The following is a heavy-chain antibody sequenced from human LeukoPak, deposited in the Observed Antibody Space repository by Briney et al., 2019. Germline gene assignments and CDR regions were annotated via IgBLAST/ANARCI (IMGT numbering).Heavy chain of an antibody. J-gene: IGHJ4*02. CDR2: MNPNSGNP. CDR1: GYTFTSYD. V-gene: IGHV1-8*01. Sequence: ASVKVSCKASGYTFTSYDINWVRQATGQGLEWMGWMNPNSGNPGYAQKFQGRVTMTRNTSISTAYMELSSLRSEDTAVYYCARVYRVLRGNRGILGYWGQGTLVTVSS. CDR3: ARVYRVLRGNRGILGY. D-gene: IGHD4-23*01.